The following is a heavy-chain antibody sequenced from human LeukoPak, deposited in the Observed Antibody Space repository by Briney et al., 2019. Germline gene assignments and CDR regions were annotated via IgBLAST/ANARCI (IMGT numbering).Heavy chain of an antibody. V-gene: IGHV3-11*01. D-gene: IGHD3-10*01. CDR2: ISFSGSTI. J-gene: IGHJ4*02. CDR3: ARDGRGYGSGSYSD. CDR1: GFTVSDYY. Sequence: GGSLRLSCAASGFTVSDYYMTWIRQAPGKGLDWVSYISFSGSTIYCADSVKGRFIISRDNAKNSLYLQMNCLRAEDTAVYYCARDGRGYGSGSYSDWGQGTLVTVSS.